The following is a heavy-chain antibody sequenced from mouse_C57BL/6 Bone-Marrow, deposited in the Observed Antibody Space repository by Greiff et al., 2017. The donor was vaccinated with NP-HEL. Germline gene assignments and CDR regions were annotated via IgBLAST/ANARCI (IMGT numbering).Heavy chain of an antibody. CDR2: IWWDDDK. V-gene: IGHV8-8*01. CDR1: GFSLSTFGMG. J-gene: IGHJ3*01. Sequence: QVQLKESGPGILQPSQTLSLTCSFSGFSLSTFGMGVGWIRQPSGKGLEWLAHIWWDDDKYYNPALKSRLTISKDTSKNQVFLKIANVDTADTATYYCARRGHYGSSGGFAYWGQGTLVTVSA. CDR3: ARRGHYGSSGGFAY. D-gene: IGHD1-1*01.